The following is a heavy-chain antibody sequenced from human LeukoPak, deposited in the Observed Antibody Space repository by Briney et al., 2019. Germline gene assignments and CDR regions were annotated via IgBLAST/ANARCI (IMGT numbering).Heavy chain of an antibody. J-gene: IGHJ6*02. CDR3: ARSPTVTDYYYYGMDV. CDR2: IYPGDSDT. V-gene: IGHV5-51*01. Sequence: GESLKISCQASGYSFTSYWIGWVRQMPGKGLEWTGIIYPGDSDTRYSPSFQGQVTISADKSISTAYLQWSSLKASDTAMYYCARSPTVTDYYYYGMDVWGQGTTVTVSS. D-gene: IGHD4-4*01. CDR1: GYSFTSYW.